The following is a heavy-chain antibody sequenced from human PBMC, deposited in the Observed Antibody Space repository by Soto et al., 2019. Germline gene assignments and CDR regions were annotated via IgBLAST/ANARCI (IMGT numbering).Heavy chain of an antibody. CDR3: ARNWNFFDY. J-gene: IGHJ4*02. V-gene: IGHV5-51*01. Sequence: GESLKISCRGSGCTFTNYWIGWVRQMPGKGLEWMGVIYPGDSDTRYNPSFQGQVTISADKSISTAYLEWSSLKASDTAIYYCARNWNFFDYWGQGALVTVSS. CDR1: GCTFTNYW. D-gene: IGHD3-3*01. CDR2: IYPGDSDT.